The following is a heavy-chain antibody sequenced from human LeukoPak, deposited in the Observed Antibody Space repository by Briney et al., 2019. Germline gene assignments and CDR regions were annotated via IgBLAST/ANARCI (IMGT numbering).Heavy chain of an antibody. J-gene: IGHJ4*02. D-gene: IGHD5-24*01. CDR3: ARKGGYNDLFFDY. Sequence: SETLSLTCTVSGGSISSYYWSWIRQPPGKGLEWIGYIYYSGSTNYNPSLKSRVTISVDTSKKYFSLKLNSVTAADTAVYYCARKGGYNDLFFDYWGQGILVTVSS. CDR1: GGSISSYY. V-gene: IGHV4-59*08. CDR2: IYYSGST.